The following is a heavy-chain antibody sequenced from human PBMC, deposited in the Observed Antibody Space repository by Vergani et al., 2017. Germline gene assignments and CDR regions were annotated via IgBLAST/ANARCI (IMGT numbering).Heavy chain of an antibody. D-gene: IGHD2-2*01. CDR2: INNNGGST. CDR1: GFSFNSYA. J-gene: IGHJ3*01. Sequence: QLLESGGGLIQPGGSLRLSCAASGFSFNSYAMTWVRQAPGKGLEWVSGINNNGGSTYYADSVKGRFTISRDNSKNTLYLQMTDLRAEDTATYYCAKVCGSTSCPYGGGAFDVWGHGTMVTVSS. CDR3: AKVCGSTSCPYGGGAFDV. V-gene: IGHV3-23*01.